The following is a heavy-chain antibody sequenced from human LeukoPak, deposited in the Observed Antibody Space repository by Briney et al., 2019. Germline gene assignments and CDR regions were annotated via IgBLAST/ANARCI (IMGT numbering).Heavy chain of an antibody. CDR1: GFTFSSYS. V-gene: IGHV3-48*04. Sequence: GGSLRLSCAASGFTFSSYSMNWVRQAPGKGLEWVSYISSSSSTIYYADSVKGRFTISRDNAKNSLYLQMNSLRAEDTAVYYCAGSSRGGAFDIWGQGTMVTVSS. J-gene: IGHJ3*02. CDR2: ISSSSSTI. D-gene: IGHD3-16*02. CDR3: AGSSRGGAFDI.